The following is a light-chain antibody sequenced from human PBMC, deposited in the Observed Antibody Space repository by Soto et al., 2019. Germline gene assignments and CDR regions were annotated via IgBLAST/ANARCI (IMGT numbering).Light chain of an antibody. J-gene: IGLJ1*01. CDR3: SSYTSSSTRV. CDR1: SSDIGGYSY. CDR2: EVS. Sequence: QSALTQPASVSGSPGRSITISCTGTSSDIGGYSYVSWYQQHPGKAPKLMIYEVSNRPSGVSNRLSGSKSGNTASLTISGRQAEDEADYYCSSYTSSSTRVFGTGTKLTVL. V-gene: IGLV2-14*01.